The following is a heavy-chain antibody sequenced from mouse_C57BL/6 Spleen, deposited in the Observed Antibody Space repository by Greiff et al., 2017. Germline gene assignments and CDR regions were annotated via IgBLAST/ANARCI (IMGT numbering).Heavy chain of an antibody. D-gene: IGHD1-2*01. CDR1: GFTFSSYA. V-gene: IGHV5-4*01. Sequence: EVLLVESGGGLVKPGGSLKLSCAASGFTFSSYAMSWVRQTPEQRLEWVATISDGGSYTYYPDNVKGRFTISRDNAKNNLYLQMRHLKSEDTAMYDCARAELLRHWYFGGWGTGTTVTVAS. CDR2: ISDGGSYT. CDR3: ARAELLRHWYFGG. J-gene: IGHJ1*03.